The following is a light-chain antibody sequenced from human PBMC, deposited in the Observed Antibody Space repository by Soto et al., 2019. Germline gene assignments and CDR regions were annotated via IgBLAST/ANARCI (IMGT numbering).Light chain of an antibody. CDR1: QTVRTY. J-gene: IGKJ5*01. CDR3: QQSYNTPVT. V-gene: IGKV1-39*01. Sequence: IQMTQSPAARFASVGYRLSITGRASQTVRTYLNWYQQKPGKAPKLLIYAASNLQSGVPSRFSGSGSGTDFTLTITSLRPEDFATYWCQQSYNTPVTFGQGTRLEIK. CDR2: AAS.